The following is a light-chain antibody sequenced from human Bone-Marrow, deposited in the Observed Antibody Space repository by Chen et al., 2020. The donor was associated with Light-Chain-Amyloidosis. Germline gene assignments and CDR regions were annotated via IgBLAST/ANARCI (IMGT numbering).Light chain of an antibody. CDR3: CSYAGIYWV. Sequence: QSALTQPASVSGSPGQSITISCTGTSSDVGGYNYVSWYQQHPGKAPKLMIYDVSKRPSGVPDRFSASKSGNTASLTISGLQAEDEADYYCCSYAGIYWVFGGGTKLTVL. V-gene: IGLV2-11*01. CDR2: DVS. CDR1: SSDVGGYNY. J-gene: IGLJ3*02.